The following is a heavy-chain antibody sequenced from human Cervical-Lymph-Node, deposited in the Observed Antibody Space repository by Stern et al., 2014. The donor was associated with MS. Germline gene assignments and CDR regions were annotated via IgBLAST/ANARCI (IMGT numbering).Heavy chain of an antibody. J-gene: IGHJ4*02. D-gene: IGHD3-10*01. V-gene: IGHV1-8*01. CDR3: ARVPRPGVHFDY. CDR1: GYAFTNYY. CDR2: MNPKSGNV. Sequence: VQLEESGAEVRKPGASVKVSCKASGYAFTNYYLHWVRQAPGQGLEWMGWMNPKSGNVVYSQEFQGRVSMTRNTSIGTAYLELGGLTSDDTAVFYCARVPRPGVHFDYWGQGTLVTVTS.